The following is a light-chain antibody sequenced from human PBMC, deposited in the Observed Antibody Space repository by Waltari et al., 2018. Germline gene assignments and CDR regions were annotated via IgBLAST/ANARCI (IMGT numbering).Light chain of an antibody. CDR3: LHDYNYPRT. J-gene: IGKJ1*01. V-gene: IGKV1-6*01. Sequence: AIQMTQSPSSLSASVGYRVTITCRASQRIRNDLGWYQQKPGKAPKLLIYAASPLQSGVPSRFSGTGSGTDFTLTISSLQPEDFATYYCLHDYNYPRTFGQGTKVEIK. CDR1: QRIRND. CDR2: AAS.